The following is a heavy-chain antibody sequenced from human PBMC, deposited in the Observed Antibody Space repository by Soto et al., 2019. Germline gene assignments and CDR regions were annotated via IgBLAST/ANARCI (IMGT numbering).Heavy chain of an antibody. CDR2: FDPEDGET. J-gene: IGHJ3*02. CDR3: ATPSGYDFWSGPDAFDI. Sequence: GASVKVSCKVSGYTHTELSMHWVRQAPGKGFEWMGGFDPEDGETIYAQKFQGRVTMTEDTSTDTAYMELSSLRSEDTAVYYCATPSGYDFWSGPDAFDIWGQGTMVTVSS. V-gene: IGHV1-24*01. D-gene: IGHD3-3*01. CDR1: GYTHTELS.